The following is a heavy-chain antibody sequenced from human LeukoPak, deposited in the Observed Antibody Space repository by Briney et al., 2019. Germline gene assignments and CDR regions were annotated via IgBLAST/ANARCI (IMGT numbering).Heavy chain of an antibody. CDR1: GGSFSGYY. CDR2: INHSGST. D-gene: IGHD3-22*01. Sequence: SETLSLTCAVYGGSFSGYYWSWIRQPPGKGLEWIGEINHSGSTNYNPSLKSRVTISVDTSKNQFSLRLSSVTAADTAVYYCARANSSGLVDYWGQGTLVTVSS. V-gene: IGHV4-34*01. J-gene: IGHJ4*02. CDR3: ARANSSGLVDY.